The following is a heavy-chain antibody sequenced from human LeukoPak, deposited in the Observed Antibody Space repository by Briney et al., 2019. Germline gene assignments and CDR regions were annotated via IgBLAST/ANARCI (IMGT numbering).Heavy chain of an antibody. Sequence: GGSLRLSCATSGFTLSDYYMNWVRQTSGKGLEWVGRIRSKPNSYATAYAASVKGRFTISRDDSKNTAYLQTNSLKSEDSAVFYCCRFDGAFDIWGQGTMVTVSS. D-gene: IGHD3-9*01. CDR3: CRFDGAFDI. CDR1: GFTLSDYY. J-gene: IGHJ3*02. V-gene: IGHV3-73*01. CDR2: IRSKPNSYAT.